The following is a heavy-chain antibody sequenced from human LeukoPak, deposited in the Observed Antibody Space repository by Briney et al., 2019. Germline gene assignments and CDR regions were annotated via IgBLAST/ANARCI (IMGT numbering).Heavy chain of an antibody. J-gene: IGHJ4*02. CDR2: ISYDGSNK. CDR1: GFAFSSYG. Sequence: GSLRLSCAASGFAFSSYGMHWVRQAPGKGLEWVAVISYDGSNKYYADSVKGRFTISRDNSKNTLYLQMNSLRAEDTAVYYCAKKGGYSYGDPFDYWGQGTLVTVSS. CDR3: AKKGGYSYGDPFDY. V-gene: IGHV3-30*18. D-gene: IGHD5-18*01.